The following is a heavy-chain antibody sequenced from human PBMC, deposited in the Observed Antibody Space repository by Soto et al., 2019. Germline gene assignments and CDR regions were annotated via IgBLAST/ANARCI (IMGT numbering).Heavy chain of an antibody. V-gene: IGHV1-69*01. CDR3: ARESAYGGNPLAFDY. CDR1: GDTFSSYA. J-gene: IGHJ4*02. CDR2: IIPFFNTP. D-gene: IGHD1-26*01. Sequence: QEQLVQSGAEVKKPGSSVKVSCKASGDTFSSYAISWVRQAPGQGLDWMGGIIPFFNTPNYAQKFQGRVTITADESTSTAYMELRSLRSEDTATYYSARESAYGGNPLAFDYWGQGTLVPVSS.